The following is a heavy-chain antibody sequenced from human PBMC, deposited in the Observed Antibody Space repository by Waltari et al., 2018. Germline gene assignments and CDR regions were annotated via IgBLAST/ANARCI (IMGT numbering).Heavy chain of an antibody. CDR3: AKDTSSGWDY. J-gene: IGHJ4*02. D-gene: IGHD6-19*01. CDR1: GFTFRNYA. CDR2: ISGSGGST. V-gene: IGHV3-23*01. Sequence: EVQLLESGGGLVQPGGSLRLSCAASGFTFRNYAMGWVRQAPGKGLEWVSGISGSGGSTSYADSVKGRFTISRDNSKNTLYLQMNSLRAEDTAIYYCAKDTSSGWDYWGQGTLVTVSS.